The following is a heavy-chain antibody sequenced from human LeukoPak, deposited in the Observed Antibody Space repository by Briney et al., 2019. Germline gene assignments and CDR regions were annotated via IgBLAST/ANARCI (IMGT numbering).Heavy chain of an antibody. CDR2: IYYSGST. Sequence: PSETLSLTCTVSGGSISSSSYYWSWIRQPPGKGLEWIGYIYYSGSTNYNPSLKSRVTISVDTSKNQFSLKLSSVTAADTAVYYCARDRTVVDYYYGMDVWGQGTTVTVSS. CDR1: GGSISSSSYY. J-gene: IGHJ6*02. CDR3: ARDRTVVDYYYGMDV. D-gene: IGHD4-23*01. V-gene: IGHV4-61*01.